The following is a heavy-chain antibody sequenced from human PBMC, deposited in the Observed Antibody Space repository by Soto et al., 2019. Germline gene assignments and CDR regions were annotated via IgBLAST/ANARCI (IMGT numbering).Heavy chain of an antibody. Sequence: QITLKESGPTLVKPTQTLTLTCTFSGFSLSTTGEGVGWIRQPPGKALEWLALIYWDDDKLYSPSLKSRLSITRDSSKNQVVLTMTDMDPVDTATYLCALFRYGAYVIFEPWGQGTLVIVSS. D-gene: IGHD1-26*01. V-gene: IGHV2-5*02. J-gene: IGHJ5*02. CDR1: GFSLSTTGEG. CDR3: ALFRYGAYVIFEP. CDR2: IYWDDDK.